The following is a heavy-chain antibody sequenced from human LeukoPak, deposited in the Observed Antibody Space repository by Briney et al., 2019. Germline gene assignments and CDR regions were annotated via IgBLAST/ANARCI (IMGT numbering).Heavy chain of an antibody. Sequence: WASVKVSCQTSGYTFRDYYIRWVRQAPGQGLEWMGWSNPNSGDTNYAQKFQDRITMTRDTSIGTAYMELNRLSPDDTAIYFCARGAPRTVLVTDTSFDYWGQGALVTVSS. J-gene: IGHJ4*02. D-gene: IGHD1-26*01. CDR3: ARGAPRTVLVTDTSFDY. V-gene: IGHV1-2*02. CDR1: GYTFRDYY. CDR2: SNPNSGDT.